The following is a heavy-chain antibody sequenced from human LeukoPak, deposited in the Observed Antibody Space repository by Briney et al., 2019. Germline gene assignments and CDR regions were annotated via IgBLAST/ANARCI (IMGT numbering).Heavy chain of an antibody. Sequence: SETLSLTCAVYGGSFSGYYWSWIRQPPGKGLEWIGEINHSGSTNYSPSLKSRVTISVDTSKNQFSLKLSSVTAADTAVYYCARLSRRWLRVMTTGYYGMDVWGQGTTVTVSS. CDR3: ARLSRRWLRVMTTGYYGMDV. CDR1: GGSFSGYY. V-gene: IGHV4-34*01. J-gene: IGHJ6*02. D-gene: IGHD4-11*01. CDR2: INHSGST.